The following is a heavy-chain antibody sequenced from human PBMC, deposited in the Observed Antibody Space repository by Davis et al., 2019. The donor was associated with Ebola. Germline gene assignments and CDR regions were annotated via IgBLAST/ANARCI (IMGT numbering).Heavy chain of an antibody. J-gene: IGHJ4*02. V-gene: IGHV4-4*07. D-gene: IGHD1-26*01. CDR2: VYSSGNT. CDR1: GGSITSYY. Sequence: PSETLSLTCTVSGGSITSYYWSWIRQPAGKGLEWIGRVYSSGNTHYNPSFESRVTMSVDTSKNQFSLKLTSVTAADTAVYYCARAPQTGASYFGYWGQGTLVTVSS. CDR3: ARAPQTGASYFGY.